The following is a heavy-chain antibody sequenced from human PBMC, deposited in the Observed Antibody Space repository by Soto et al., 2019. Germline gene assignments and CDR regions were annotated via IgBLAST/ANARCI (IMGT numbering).Heavy chain of an antibody. Sequence: ASVKVSCKASGYTFTGYYMHWVRQAPGQGLEWMGWINPNSGGTNYAQKFQGWVTMTRDTSISTAYMELSRLRSDDTAVYCCARNRITMVRGVIITSSDAFDIWGQGTMVTVSS. J-gene: IGHJ3*02. V-gene: IGHV1-2*04. D-gene: IGHD3-10*01. CDR3: ARNRITMVRGVIITSSDAFDI. CDR1: GYTFTGYY. CDR2: INPNSGGT.